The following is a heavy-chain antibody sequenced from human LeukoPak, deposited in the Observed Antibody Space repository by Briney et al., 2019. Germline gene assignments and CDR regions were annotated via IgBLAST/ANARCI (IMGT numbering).Heavy chain of an antibody. V-gene: IGHV1-18*01. CDR3: ARAPPTATMLFANDY. D-gene: IGHD5-12*01. Sequence: ASVKVSCKASGYTFTSYGISWVRQAPGQGLEWMGWISAYNGNTNYAQKLQGRVTMTTDTSTSTAYMELRSLRSDDTAVYYCARAPPTATMLFANDYWGQGTLVTVSS. CDR2: ISAYNGNT. CDR1: GYTFTSYG. J-gene: IGHJ4*02.